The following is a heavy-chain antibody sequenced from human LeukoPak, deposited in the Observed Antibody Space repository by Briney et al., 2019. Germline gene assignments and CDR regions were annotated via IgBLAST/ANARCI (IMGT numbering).Heavy chain of an antibody. D-gene: IGHD3-9*01. J-gene: IGHJ3*02. CDR3: ARVLLTGYYMDAFDI. V-gene: IGHV1-2*02. CDR1: GYTFTGYY. Sequence: ASVKVSCKASGYTFTGYYIHWVRQAPGQGLECVGWINPNSGGTNYAQKFQGRVTMTRDTSISTAYMELSRLRSDDTAVYYCARVLLTGYYMDAFDIWGQGTMVTVSS. CDR2: INPNSGGT.